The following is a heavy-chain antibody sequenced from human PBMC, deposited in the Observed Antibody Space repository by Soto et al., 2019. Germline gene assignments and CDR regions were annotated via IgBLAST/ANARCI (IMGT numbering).Heavy chain of an antibody. CDR2: ISYDGSNK. CDR3: AREEYPTPLERLDYYYYGMDV. D-gene: IGHD1-1*01. J-gene: IGHJ6*02. V-gene: IGHV3-30-3*01. Sequence: PGGSLRLSCAASGFTFSSYAMHWVRQAPGKGLEWVAVISYDGSNKYYADSVKGRFTISRDNSKNTLYLQMNSLRAEDTAVYYCAREEYPTPLERLDYYYYGMDVWGQGTTVTVSS. CDR1: GFTFSSYA.